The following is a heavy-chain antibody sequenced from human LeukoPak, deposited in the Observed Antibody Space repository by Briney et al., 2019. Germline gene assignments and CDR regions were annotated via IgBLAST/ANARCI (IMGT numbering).Heavy chain of an antibody. CDR1: GFTFRTFG. J-gene: IGHJ5*02. Sequence: GGSLRLSCVASGFTFRTFGMAWVRQAPGKGLEWVAHTGLYGDGEYVESVRGRFTISRDNAKSSVYLEMNSLRAEDTALYYCARWNYAYDRWGQGTLVTVSS. V-gene: IGHV3-7*01. CDR3: ARWNYAYDR. CDR2: TGLYGDGE. D-gene: IGHD1-7*01.